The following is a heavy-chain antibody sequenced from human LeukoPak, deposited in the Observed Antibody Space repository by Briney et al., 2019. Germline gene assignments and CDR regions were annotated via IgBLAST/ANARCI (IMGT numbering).Heavy chain of an antibody. V-gene: IGHV4-39*01. CDR3: AVGGARYSDARGLYAVGF. CDR2: FYYSGSP. Sequence: SETLFLTCTVSGASIPNSNHFWGWIRQPPGKALEWLGTFYYSGSPHSSPSLKSRVPISIDASKNQFSLGLRPLTAGDSTGYYCAVGGARYSDARGLYAVGFWGRARVVTVSS. D-gene: IGHD3-22*01. J-gene: IGHJ3*01. CDR1: GASIPNSNHF.